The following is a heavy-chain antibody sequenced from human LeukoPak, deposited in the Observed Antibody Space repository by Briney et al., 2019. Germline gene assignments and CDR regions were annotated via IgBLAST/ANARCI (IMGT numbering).Heavy chain of an antibody. CDR2: ISGSGGST. CDR3: ARTSGGYSGYAADGLDY. J-gene: IGHJ4*02. D-gene: IGHD5-12*01. V-gene: IGHV3-23*01. CDR1: GFTLSSYG. Sequence: PGGTLRLSCAASGFTLSSYGMSWVRQAPGKGLEWVSAISGSGGSTYYADSVKGRFTISRDNAKNSLYLQTNSLRAEDTALYYCARTSGGYSGYAADGLDYWGQGTLVTVSS.